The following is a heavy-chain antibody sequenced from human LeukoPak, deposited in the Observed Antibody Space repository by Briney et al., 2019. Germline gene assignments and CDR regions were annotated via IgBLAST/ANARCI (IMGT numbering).Heavy chain of an antibody. Sequence: GGSLKLSCAASGFTLSSYSMNWVRQAPGKGLEWVSSISSSSTFIYYADSVKGRFTISRDNSKNTLYLQMNSLRAEDTAVYYCAKDSYDYYYDSSGYLNYWGQGTLVTVSS. D-gene: IGHD3-22*01. J-gene: IGHJ4*02. V-gene: IGHV3-21*01. CDR1: GFTLSSYS. CDR2: ISSSSTFI. CDR3: AKDSYDYYYDSSGYLNY.